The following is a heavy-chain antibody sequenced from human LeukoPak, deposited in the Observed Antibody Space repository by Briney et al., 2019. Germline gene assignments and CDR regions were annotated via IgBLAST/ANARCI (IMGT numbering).Heavy chain of an antibody. V-gene: IGHV3-48*03. D-gene: IGHD5-24*01. CDR2: MSRNADRI. CDR3: ATRLHFTGYKN. J-gene: IGHJ4*01. Sequence: GRSLRPSCTIFAGTLSIYESNWVRQAPGKRREWISYMSRNADRIDHADSVTGRFTMSRNNAKNSVYLQMSSLRVDDTAIYYSATRLHFTGYKNWGQGTLVTVSS. CDR1: AGTLSIYE.